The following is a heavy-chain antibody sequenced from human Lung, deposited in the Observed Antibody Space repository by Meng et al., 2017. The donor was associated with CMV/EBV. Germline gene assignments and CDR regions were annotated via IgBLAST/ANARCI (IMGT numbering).Heavy chain of an antibody. CDR2: IIPIFGTA. Sequence: SXXVSXKPSGGTFSSYAISWVRQAPGQGLEWMGGIIPIFGTANYAQKFQGRVTITTVESTSTAYMELSSLRSEDTAVYYWARAEGSSSAPGRNGVDPWGQGTLVTVSS. V-gene: IGHV1-69*05. D-gene: IGHD6-6*01. CDR1: GGTFSSYA. CDR3: ARAEGSSSAPGRNGVDP. J-gene: IGHJ5*02.